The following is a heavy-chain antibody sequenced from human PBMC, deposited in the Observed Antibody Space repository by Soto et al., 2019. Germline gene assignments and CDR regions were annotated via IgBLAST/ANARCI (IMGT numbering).Heavy chain of an antibody. V-gene: IGHV4-59*08. CDR2: IYYSGST. D-gene: IGHD2-2*01. CDR3: ARRPPAGELDY. Sequence: SQTLSLTCTVSDGYISSYYWNWIRQPPGKGLEWIGYIYYSGSTNYNPSLKGRVTISVDTSKNQFSLKLSSVTAADTAVYYCARRPPAGELDYWGQGTLVIVSS. CDR1: DGYISSYY. J-gene: IGHJ4*02.